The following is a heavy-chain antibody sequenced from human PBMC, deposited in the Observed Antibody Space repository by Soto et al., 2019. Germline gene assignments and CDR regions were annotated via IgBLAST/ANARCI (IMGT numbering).Heavy chain of an antibody. CDR1: GFTFSGSA. V-gene: IGHV3-73*01. CDR2: IRSKANSYAT. Sequence: PGGSLRLSCAASGFTFSGSAMHWVRQASGKGLEWVGRIRSKANSYATAYAASVKGRFTISRDDSKNTAYLQMNSLKTEDTAVYYCTRPGYDFWSGYSGHYGMDVWGQGTTVTVSS. D-gene: IGHD3-3*01. J-gene: IGHJ6*02. CDR3: TRPGYDFWSGYSGHYGMDV.